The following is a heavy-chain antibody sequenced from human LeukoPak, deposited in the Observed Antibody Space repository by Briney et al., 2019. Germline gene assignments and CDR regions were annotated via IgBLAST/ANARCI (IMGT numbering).Heavy chain of an antibody. CDR1: EXTFSSIP. V-gene: IGHV3-64D*08. Sequence: GGSLRLSCSASEXTFSSIPMHWVRQAPGRGLEYVSPLFTATTSSAASVRGRVTTSRANSKNPLYLQMTRLRPEDTAVYYCVKSPSGGLDVWGQGATVIVS. J-gene: IGHJ6*02. CDR3: VKSPSGGLDV. CDR2: LFTATT. D-gene: IGHD3-10*01.